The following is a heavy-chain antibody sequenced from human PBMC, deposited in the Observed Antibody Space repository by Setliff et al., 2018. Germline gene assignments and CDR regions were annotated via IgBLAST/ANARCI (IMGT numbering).Heavy chain of an antibody. CDR3: RQAVVGRDVFDI. D-gene: IGHD1-1*01. CDR1: GGSFDTYY. V-gene: IGHV4-34*01. CDR2: INQSGSG. Sequence: PSETLSLTCNVYGGSFDTYYWSWIRQPPGKGLEWFGEINQSGSGDYNPSFKGRVTISVDTSKKQFSLTLTSVTAADTALYYCRQAVVGRDVFDIWGQGTTVTVSS. J-gene: IGHJ6*02.